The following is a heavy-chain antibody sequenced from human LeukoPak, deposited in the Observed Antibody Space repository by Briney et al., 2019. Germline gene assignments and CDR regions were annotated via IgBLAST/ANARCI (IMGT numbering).Heavy chain of an antibody. CDR2: INPNSGGT. CDR3: ARGYSSGWYGVGYYYYYMDV. D-gene: IGHD6-19*01. Sequence: ASVKVSCKASGYTFTGYCMHWVRQAPGQGLEWMGWINPNSGGTNYAQKFQGRVTMTLDTSISTAYMELSRLRSGDTAVYYCARGYSSGWYGVGYYYYYMDVWGKGTTVTVSS. J-gene: IGHJ6*03. V-gene: IGHV1-2*02. CDR1: GYTFTGYC.